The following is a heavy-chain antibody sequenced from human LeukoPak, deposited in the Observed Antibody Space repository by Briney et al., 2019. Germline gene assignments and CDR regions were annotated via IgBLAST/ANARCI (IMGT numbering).Heavy chain of an antibody. J-gene: IGHJ4*02. D-gene: IGHD3-10*01. CDR1: GGSFSGYY. CDR3: AKNVYGSGSYYRY. Sequence: PSETLSLTCAVYGGSFSGYYWSWIRQPPGKGLEWVSAISGSGGSTYYADSVKGRFTISRDNSKNTLYLQMNSLRAEDTAVYYCAKNVYGSGSYYRYWGQGTLVTVSS. CDR2: ISGSGGST. V-gene: IGHV3-23*01.